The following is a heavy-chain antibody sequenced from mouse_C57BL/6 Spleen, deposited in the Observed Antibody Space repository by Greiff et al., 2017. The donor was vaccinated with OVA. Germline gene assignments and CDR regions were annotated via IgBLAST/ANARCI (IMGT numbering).Heavy chain of an antibody. Sequence: EVMLVESGAELVRPGASVKLSCTASGFNIKDYYMHWVKQRPEQGLEWIGRIDPEDGDTEYAPKFQGKATMTADTSSNTAYLQLSSLTSEDTAVYYCTRAYYYGSSYDWYFDVWGTGTTVTVSS. CDR1: GFNIKDYY. V-gene: IGHV14-1*01. CDR3: TRAYYYGSSYDWYFDV. CDR2: IDPEDGDT. J-gene: IGHJ1*03. D-gene: IGHD1-1*01.